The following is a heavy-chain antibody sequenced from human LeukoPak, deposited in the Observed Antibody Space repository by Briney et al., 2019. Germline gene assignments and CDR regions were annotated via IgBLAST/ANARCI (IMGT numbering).Heavy chain of an antibody. J-gene: IGHJ4*02. D-gene: IGHD3-10*01. CDR3: AKDLSWFGGSLATFDC. Sequence: QPGGSLRLSCAASGFTFSRYAMSWVRQAPGKGLEWVSSIGGSGGTTYYADSVQGRFTISRDNSKNTLYLQMNSLSAEDTAVYYCAKDLSWFGGSLATFDCWGQGTLATVSS. V-gene: IGHV3-23*01. CDR1: GFTFSRYA. CDR2: IGGSGGTT.